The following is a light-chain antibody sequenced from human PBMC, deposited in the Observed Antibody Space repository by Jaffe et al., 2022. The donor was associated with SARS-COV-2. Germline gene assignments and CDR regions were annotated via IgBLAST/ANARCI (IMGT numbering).Light chain of an antibody. CDR3: QQSYSNLKT. J-gene: IGKJ2*01. CDR1: QSISVN. CDR2: GAS. Sequence: DIQMTQSPSSLSASVGDRVTITCRASQSISVNLNWYQYKPGKAPKLLIYGASTLQSGVPSRFSGSGSGTDFTLTISSLQPEDFASYFCQQSYSNLKTFGQGTKLDIK. V-gene: IGKV1-39*01.